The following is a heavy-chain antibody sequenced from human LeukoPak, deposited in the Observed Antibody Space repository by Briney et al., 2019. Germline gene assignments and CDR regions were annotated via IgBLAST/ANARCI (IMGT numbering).Heavy chain of an antibody. CDR3: ARPSAIAAAGMLDAFDI. V-gene: IGHV3-21*01. D-gene: IGHD6-13*01. Sequence: GGSLRLSCAASGFTFSSYAMSWVRQAPGKGLEWVSSISSSSSYIYYADSVKGRFTISRDNAKNSLYLQMNSLRAEDTAVYYCARPSAIAAAGMLDAFDIWGQGTMVTVSS. J-gene: IGHJ3*02. CDR1: GFTFSSYA. CDR2: ISSSSSYI.